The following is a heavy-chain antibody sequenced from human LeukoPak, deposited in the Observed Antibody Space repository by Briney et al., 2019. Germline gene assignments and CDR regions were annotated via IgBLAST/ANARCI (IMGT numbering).Heavy chain of an antibody. J-gene: IGHJ4*02. CDR3: ATQYYYDSSGCYALDY. CDR1: GYTLTELS. CDR2: FDPEDGET. V-gene: IGHV1-24*01. D-gene: IGHD3-22*01. Sequence: GASVKVSCKVSGYTLTELSMHWVRQAPGKGLEWMGGFDPEDGETIYAQKFQGRVTMTEDTSTDTAYMELSSLRSEDTAVYYCATQYYYDSSGCYALDYWGQGTLVTVSS.